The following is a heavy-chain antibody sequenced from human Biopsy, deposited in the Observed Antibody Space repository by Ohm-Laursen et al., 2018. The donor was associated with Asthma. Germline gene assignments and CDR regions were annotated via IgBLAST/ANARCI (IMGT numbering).Heavy chain of an antibody. CDR1: GFSFSNYA. D-gene: IGHD1-1*01. V-gene: IGHV3-30*03. J-gene: IGHJ3*02. CDR2: ISKDASTQ. Sequence: SLRLSCTASGFSFSNYAIHWVRQAPGKGLEWVGVISKDASTQDYADSVKGRFTMARDNSKNTLDLQMNSLREEDTAVYYCVRDGTDDAFDIWGQGTVVSVSS. CDR3: VRDGTDDAFDI.